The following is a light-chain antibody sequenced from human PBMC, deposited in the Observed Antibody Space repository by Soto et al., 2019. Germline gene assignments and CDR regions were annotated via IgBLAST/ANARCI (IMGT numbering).Light chain of an antibody. Sequence: EIVLTQSPGTLSLSPGERATLSCRASQSVGSSYLAWYQQKPGQAPRLLIYGASSRATGIPDRFSGSGSGTDFTLTIRRLEPEDFAVYYCQQCGSSPNTFGQRTKLDIK. CDR3: QQCGSSPNT. J-gene: IGKJ2*01. CDR1: QSVGSSY. V-gene: IGKV3-20*01. CDR2: GAS.